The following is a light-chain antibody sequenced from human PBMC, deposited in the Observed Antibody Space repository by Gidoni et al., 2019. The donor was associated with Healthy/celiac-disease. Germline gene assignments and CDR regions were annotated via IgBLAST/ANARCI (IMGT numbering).Light chain of an antibody. J-gene: IGKJ2*01. V-gene: IGKV1-5*01. CDR1: QSISSW. Sequence: DIQMTQSPSTLSASVGDRVTITCRASQSISSWLAWYQQKPGKAPKLLIYDASSLESVVPSRFSGSGSGTEFTLTISSLQPDDFAIYYCQQYRSYSGYTFGQGTKLEIK. CDR3: QQYRSYSGYT. CDR2: DAS.